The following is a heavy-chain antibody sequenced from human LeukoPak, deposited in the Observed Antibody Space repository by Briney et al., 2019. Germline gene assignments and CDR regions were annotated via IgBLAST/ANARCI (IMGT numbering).Heavy chain of an antibody. CDR2: ISSSSAYI. D-gene: IGHD3-10*02. V-gene: IGHV3-21*01. CDR1: GFTFGSYS. J-gene: IGHJ6*04. Sequence: EPGGSLRLSCAASGFTFGSYSMIWVRQAPGKGLEWVSSISSSSAYIYYADSGKGRFTISRDNAKNSLYLQMNSLRAEDTAVYYCAELGITMIGGVWGKGTTVTISS. CDR3: AELGITMIGGV.